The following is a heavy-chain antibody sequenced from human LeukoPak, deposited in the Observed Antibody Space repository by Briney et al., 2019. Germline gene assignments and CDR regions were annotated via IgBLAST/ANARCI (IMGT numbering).Heavy chain of an antibody. V-gene: IGHV1-8*03. D-gene: IGHD1-26*01. J-gene: IGHJ5*02. CDR3: ARVGGGSYSNWFDP. Sequence: ASVKVSCKASGYTFTSYDINWVRQATGQGLEWMGWMNPNSGNTGYAQKFQGRVTITRNTSISTAYMELSSLRSEDTAVYYCARVGGGSYSNWFDPWGRGTLVTVSS. CDR1: GYTFTSYD. CDR2: MNPNSGNT.